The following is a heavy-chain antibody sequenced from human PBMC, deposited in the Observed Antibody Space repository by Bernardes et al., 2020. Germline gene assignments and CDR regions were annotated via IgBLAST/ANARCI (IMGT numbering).Heavy chain of an antibody. J-gene: IGHJ4*02. CDR2: ISYDGSNK. CDR3: ARDNYYGSGKIAHNDY. V-gene: IGHV3-30-3*01. D-gene: IGHD3-10*01. Sequence: GGSLRLSCAASGFTFSSYAMHWVRQAPGKGLEWVAVISYDGSNKYYADSVKGRFTISRDNSKNTLYLQMNSLRAEDTAVYYCARDNYYGSGKIAHNDYWGQGTLVTVSS. CDR1: GFTFSSYA.